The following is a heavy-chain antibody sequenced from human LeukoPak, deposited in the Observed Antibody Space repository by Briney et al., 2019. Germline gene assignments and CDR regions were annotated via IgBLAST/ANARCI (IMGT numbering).Heavy chain of an antibody. Sequence: GGSLRLSCAASGFTFDNYAMHWVRQAPGKGLEWVSLISGDGGSTYYADSVKGRFTISRDNSKNSLYLQMNSLRTEDTALYYCAKSRELVPAAMVPHDAFDIWGQGTMVTVSS. CDR1: GFTFDNYA. D-gene: IGHD2-2*01. J-gene: IGHJ3*02. CDR2: ISGDGGST. CDR3: AKSRELVPAAMVPHDAFDI. V-gene: IGHV3-43*02.